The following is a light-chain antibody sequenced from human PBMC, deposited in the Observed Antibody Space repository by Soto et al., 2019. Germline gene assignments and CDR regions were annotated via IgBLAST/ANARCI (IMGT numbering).Light chain of an antibody. CDR2: DAS. Sequence: EIVLTQSPGTLSLSPGERATLSCRASQSIRSNYLAWYQQKPGQAPRLLIYDASSRATGIPNRFSGSGSGTDFTLTISRLEPEDFAVYYCQQRSNWPPSFGQGRRLE. V-gene: IGKV3D-20*02. CDR1: QSIRSNY. CDR3: QQRSNWPPS. J-gene: IGKJ5*01.